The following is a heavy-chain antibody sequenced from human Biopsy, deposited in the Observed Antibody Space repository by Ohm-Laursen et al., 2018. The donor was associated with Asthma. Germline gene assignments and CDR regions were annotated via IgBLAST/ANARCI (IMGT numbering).Heavy chain of an antibody. Sequence: SLRLSCSASGFTVSTSGMSWVRQPPGKGLEWVSVIYSGGGTYYADSVQGRVTISRDNSKNTLSLQMNSLRAEDTAVYYCARTFHFWSPYHAEHYQLWGQGTLVTVSS. CDR2: IYSGGGT. CDR3: ARTFHFWSPYHAEHYQL. CDR1: GFTVSTSG. V-gene: IGHV3-53*01. J-gene: IGHJ1*01. D-gene: IGHD3-3*02.